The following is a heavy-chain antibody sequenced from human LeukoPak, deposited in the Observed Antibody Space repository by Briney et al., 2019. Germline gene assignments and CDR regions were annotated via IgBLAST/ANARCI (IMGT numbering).Heavy chain of an antibody. CDR1: GGSISSSSYY. CDR2: IYYSGST. CDR3: ARHLQEHLLVGATNY. Sequence: PSETLSLTCTVSGGSISSSSYYWGWIRQPPGKGLEWTGSIYYSGSTYYNPSLKSRVTISVDTSKNQFSLKLSSVTAADTAVYYCARHLQEHLLVGATNYWGQGTLVTVSS. V-gene: IGHV4-39*01. J-gene: IGHJ4*02. D-gene: IGHD1-26*01.